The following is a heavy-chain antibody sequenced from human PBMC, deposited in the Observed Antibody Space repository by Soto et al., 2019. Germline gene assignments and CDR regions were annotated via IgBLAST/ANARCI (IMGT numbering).Heavy chain of an antibody. D-gene: IGHD6-6*01. Sequence: GASVKVSCKAAGGTFSSYASSWVRQAPGQGLEWMGGIIPIFGTANYAQKFQGRVTITADESTSTAYMELSSLRSEDTAVYYCAIAARPRGNYYYYYGMDVWGQGTTVTVSS. CDR2: IIPIFGTA. V-gene: IGHV1-69*13. CDR3: AIAARPRGNYYYYYGMDV. J-gene: IGHJ6*02. CDR1: GGTFSSYA.